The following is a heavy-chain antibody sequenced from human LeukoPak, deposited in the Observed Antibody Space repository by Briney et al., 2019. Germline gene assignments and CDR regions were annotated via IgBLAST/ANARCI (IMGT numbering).Heavy chain of an antibody. CDR1: GFTFSKYG. J-gene: IGHJ4*02. CDR3: AKEKIQHNPFDY. V-gene: IGHV3-30*02. CDR2: IRYDGNNK. Sequence: GGSLRLSCAASGFTFSKYGMHWVRQAPGKGPEGVAFIRYDGNNKYYADSVKGRFTISRDNSKNTLYLQMNSLRAEDTAVYYCAKEKIQHNPFDYWGQGTLVTVSS. D-gene: IGHD5-18*01.